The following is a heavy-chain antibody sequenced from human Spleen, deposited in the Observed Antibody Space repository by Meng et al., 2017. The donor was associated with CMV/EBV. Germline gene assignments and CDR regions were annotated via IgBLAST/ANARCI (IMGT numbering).Heavy chain of an antibody. CDR1: GGSMGRGAYH. CDR3: ALTTVNWFDP. J-gene: IGHJ5*02. CDR2: IYYNGNP. D-gene: IGHD1/OR15-1a*01. V-gene: IGHV4-39*07. Sequence: LPCTVSGGSMGRGAYHWAWIRQPPGKGLEWIGSIYYNGNPFYNPSLKSRVTISGDTSRNQFSLKVNSLTAADTAVYYCALTTVNWFDPWGHGTLVTVSS.